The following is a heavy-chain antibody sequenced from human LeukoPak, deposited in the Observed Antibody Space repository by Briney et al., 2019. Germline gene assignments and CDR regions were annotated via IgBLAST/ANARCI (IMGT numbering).Heavy chain of an antibody. CDR3: ARGLRKYSSSSRGESSDY. D-gene: IGHD6-6*01. Sequence: PSETLSLTCTVSGGSISSSSYYWGWIRQPPGKALEWIREINHSGSTNYNPSLKSRVTISVDTSKNQFSLKLSSVTAADTAVYYCARGLRKYSSSSRGESSDYWGQGTLVTVSS. V-gene: IGHV4-39*07. CDR1: GGSISSSSYY. J-gene: IGHJ4*02. CDR2: INHSGST.